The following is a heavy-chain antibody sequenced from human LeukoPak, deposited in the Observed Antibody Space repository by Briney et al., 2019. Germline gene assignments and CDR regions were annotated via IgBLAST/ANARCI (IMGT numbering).Heavy chain of an antibody. D-gene: IGHD5-12*01. CDR1: GFTFSLYN. CDR2: ISFGGSPK. V-gene: IGHV3-30*04. Sequence: GGFLRLSCAGSGFTFSLYNMHWVRQAPGKGLEWVALISFGGSPKYYADSVKGRFTISRDNSKNTLFLQMSSLKAEDTAVYYCAREGASNGYHCMDVWGQGTTVSVS. CDR3: AREGASNGYHCMDV. J-gene: IGHJ6*02.